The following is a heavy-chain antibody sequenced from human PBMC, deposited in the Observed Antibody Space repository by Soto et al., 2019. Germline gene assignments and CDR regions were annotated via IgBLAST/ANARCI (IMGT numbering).Heavy chain of an antibody. CDR1: GYTFTSYG. CDR2: ISAYNGNT. Sequence: QVQLVQSGAEVKKPGASVKVSCKASGYTFTSYGISWVRQAPGQGLEWMGWISAYNGNTNYAQKLQGRVTMTTDTTTRTAYMELRSLGSDDTAVYYCARDPRGTVLLPNLFGPWGQGTLVNVSS. CDR3: ARDPRGTVLLPNLFGP. D-gene: IGHD3-10*01. J-gene: IGHJ5*02. V-gene: IGHV1-18*01.